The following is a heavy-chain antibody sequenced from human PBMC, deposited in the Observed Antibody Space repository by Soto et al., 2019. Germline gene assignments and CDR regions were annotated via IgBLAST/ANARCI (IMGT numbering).Heavy chain of an antibody. CDR2: INDDGSER. CDR3: ARELYGTCSYGAGDN. D-gene: IGHD2-8*01. Sequence: PGGSLRLSCEACGLMFGFYGMTWVRKYPGKGLEWVANINDDGSERNYVDSVKGRFTISRDTPNNLLFLQMNSLRDEDTAVYYCARELYGTCSYGAGDNWGQGTLVTVSS. V-gene: IGHV3-7*01. CDR1: GLMFGFYG. J-gene: IGHJ4*03.